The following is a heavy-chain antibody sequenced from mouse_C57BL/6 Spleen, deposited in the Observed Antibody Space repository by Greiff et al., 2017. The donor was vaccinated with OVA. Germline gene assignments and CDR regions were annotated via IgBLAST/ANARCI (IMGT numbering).Heavy chain of an antibody. Sequence: VQLQQPGAELVMPGASVKLSCKASGYTFTSYWMHWVKQRPGQGLEWIGEIDPSDSYTNYNQKFKGKSTLTVDKSSSTAYMQLSSLTSEDSAVYYCARRERAKDAMDYWGQGTSVTVSS. D-gene: IGHD1-3*01. CDR2: IDPSDSYT. CDR3: ARRERAKDAMDY. V-gene: IGHV1-69*01. CDR1: GYTFTSYW. J-gene: IGHJ4*01.